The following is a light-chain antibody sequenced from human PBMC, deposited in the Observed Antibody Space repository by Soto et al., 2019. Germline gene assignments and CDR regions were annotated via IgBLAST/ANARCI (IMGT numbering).Light chain of an antibody. CDR3: QQSYSTPQT. J-gene: IGKJ1*01. Sequence: EIQLTQSPSSLSASLAYRFTITCLTSQSISRYLNWYQHTPGKAPKLLIFAASSLQSGVPSRFSGSGSGTDFILTISSLQPEDFATYYCQQSYSTPQTFGQGTKVDI. CDR1: QSISRY. CDR2: AAS. V-gene: IGKV1-39*01.